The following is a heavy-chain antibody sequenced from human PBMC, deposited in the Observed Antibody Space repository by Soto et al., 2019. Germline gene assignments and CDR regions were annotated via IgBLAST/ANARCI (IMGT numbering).Heavy chain of an antibody. V-gene: IGHV4-34*01. J-gene: IGHJ3*02. Sequence: SETLSLTCAVYGGSFSGYYWSWIRQPPGKGLEWIGEINHSGSTNYNPSLKSRVTISVDTSKNQFSLKLSSVTAADTAVYYCARGVYNWNYGVRAFDIWGQGTMVT. D-gene: IGHD1-7*01. CDR2: INHSGST. CDR1: GGSFSGYY. CDR3: ARGVYNWNYGVRAFDI.